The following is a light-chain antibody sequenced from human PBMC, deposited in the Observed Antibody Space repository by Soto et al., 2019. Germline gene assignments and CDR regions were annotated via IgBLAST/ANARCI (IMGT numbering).Light chain of an antibody. V-gene: IGKV3-20*01. CDR2: GAS. CDR3: QQYGRARLT. CDR1: QSVTSY. J-gene: IGKJ4*01. Sequence: IVLTQSPCTLSLSPGESATLSCRASQSVTSYLAWYQQKPGQAPRLLIYGASFRATDVPDRFTAGGSGTDFTLTISRLEPEDYAVYYCQQYGRARLTFGGGTKV.